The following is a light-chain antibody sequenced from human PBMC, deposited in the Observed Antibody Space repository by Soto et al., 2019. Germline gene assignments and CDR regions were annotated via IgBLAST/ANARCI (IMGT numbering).Light chain of an antibody. CDR3: ASCDGSRSGHV. CDR2: TNN. V-gene: IGLV1-47*02. CDR1: RSNIGSNF. Sequence: QSVLTKPPSASVTPGQRVTISCSGSRSNIGSNFVYWYQHIQGTAPKLLNYTNNQRPTVVPDRFSGSKSGTSASLAISWLRSEDEADYYCASCDGSRSGHVFGTGTKLTVL. J-gene: IGLJ1*01.